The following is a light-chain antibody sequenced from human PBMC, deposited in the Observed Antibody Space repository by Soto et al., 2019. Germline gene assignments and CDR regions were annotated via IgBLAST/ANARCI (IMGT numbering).Light chain of an antibody. J-gene: IGKJ1*01. CDR1: QSISTW. CDR2: DAS. V-gene: IGKV1-5*01. Sequence: DIHLTQSPSTLSASVGNIFSITCRASQSISTWLAWYQQKPGKAPKLRIFDASSLESRVSSRFSGRGSGTQFTLTISSLQTDDFATYYCQQYSTYPWTFGQGTKVDIK. CDR3: QQYSTYPWT.